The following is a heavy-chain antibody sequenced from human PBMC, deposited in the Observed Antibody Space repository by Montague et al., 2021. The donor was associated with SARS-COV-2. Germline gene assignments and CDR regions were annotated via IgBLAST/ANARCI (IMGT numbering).Heavy chain of an antibody. Sequence: SLRLSCAASGFTFSSYDMHWVRQATGKGLEWVSAIGTAGDTYYPGSVKGRFTISRENAKNSLYLQMNSLSAGDTAVYYCARGYYDISGYFNWFDPWGQGTLVTVSS. CDR3: ARGYYDISGYFNWFDP. J-gene: IGHJ5*02. D-gene: IGHD3-22*01. V-gene: IGHV3-13*01. CDR2: IGTAGDT. CDR1: GFTFSSYD.